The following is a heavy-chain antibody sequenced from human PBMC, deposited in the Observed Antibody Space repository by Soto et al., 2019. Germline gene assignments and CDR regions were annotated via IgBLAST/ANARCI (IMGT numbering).Heavy chain of an antibody. J-gene: IGHJ6*02. CDR3: AKDQGGYMVSGMDV. Sequence: QVQLVQSRAEARKPGASVNVSCKASGYTFTDYYIYWLRQAPGHGLEWMGWINPNSGATNYAHNFQGRVTMTRDTSIRAAYMELSRLSSDDTAVYYCAKDQGGYMVSGMDVWGQGTTVTVSS. V-gene: IGHV1-2*02. CDR2: INPNSGAT. CDR1: GYTFTDYY. D-gene: IGHD2-2*02.